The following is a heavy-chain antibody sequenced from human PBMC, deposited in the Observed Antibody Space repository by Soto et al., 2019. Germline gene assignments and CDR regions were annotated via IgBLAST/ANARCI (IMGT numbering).Heavy chain of an antibody. J-gene: IGHJ5*02. D-gene: IGHD3-22*01. V-gene: IGHV4-30-4*01. CDR3: ARTASPPNFYDASADFER. Sequence: SETLSLTCTVSGGSISNDNYYWSWIRQSPGKGLEWIAYIYYSGSTYYNPSLKSRLTISVDPSKNQFYLKLSSVTAADTAVYYCARTASPPNFYDASADFERWGQGTLVTVSS. CDR1: GGSISNDNYY. CDR2: IYYSGST.